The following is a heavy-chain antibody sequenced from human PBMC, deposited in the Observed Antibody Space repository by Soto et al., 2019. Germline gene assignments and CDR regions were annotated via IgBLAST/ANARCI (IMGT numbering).Heavy chain of an antibody. Sequence: ASVKVSCKVSGYTLTELSMHWVRQAPGKGLEWMGGFDPEDGETIYAQKFQGRVTMTEDTSTDTAYMELSSLRSEDTAVYYCATVPPWGVVLMFFDIWGQGTMVTVSS. D-gene: IGHD2-8*01. V-gene: IGHV1-24*01. CDR3: ATVPPWGVVLMFFDI. CDR2: FDPEDGET. J-gene: IGHJ3*02. CDR1: GYTLTELS.